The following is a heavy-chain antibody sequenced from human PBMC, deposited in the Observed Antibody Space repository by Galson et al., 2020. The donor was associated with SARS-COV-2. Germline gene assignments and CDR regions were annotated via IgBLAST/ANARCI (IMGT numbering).Heavy chain of an antibody. CDR3: ARGEGRYDSSGYYYYYYYMDV. Sequence: GGSLRLSCAASGFTFSSYDMHWVRQATGKGLEWVSAIGTAGDTYYPGSVKGRFTISRENAKNSLYLQMNSLRAGDTAVYFCARGEGRYDSSGYYYYYYYMDVWGKGTTVTVSS. J-gene: IGHJ6*03. CDR2: IGTAGDT. D-gene: IGHD3-22*01. V-gene: IGHV3-13*04. CDR1: GFTFSSYD.